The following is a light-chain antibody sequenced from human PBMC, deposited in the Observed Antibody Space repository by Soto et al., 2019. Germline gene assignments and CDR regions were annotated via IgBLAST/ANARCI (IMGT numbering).Light chain of an antibody. CDR1: QSVSSI. CDR2: GAS. V-gene: IGKV3-15*01. CDR3: QQYKSWPRT. Sequence: EIVMTQSPVTLSVTPGERATLSCRASQSVSSILAWYQQKPGQAPRLLIYGASTRAAGIPARFSGSGSGTEFTLTISSLQSEDFAVYFCQQYKSWPRTFGQETKVDIK. J-gene: IGKJ1*01.